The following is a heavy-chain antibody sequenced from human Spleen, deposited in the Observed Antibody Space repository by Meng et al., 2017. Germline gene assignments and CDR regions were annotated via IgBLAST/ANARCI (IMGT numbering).Heavy chain of an antibody. J-gene: IGHJ5*02. CDR2: IFYTGCA. D-gene: IGHD3-9*01. CDR1: GGSIRSRNNC. V-gene: IGHV4-31*03. Sequence: VPRQGSGAGRVKPSQTPSLTCTVSGGSIRSRNNCWSWVRQYPGKGLEWIGSIFYTGCAYYNPSLKSRVYISIDTSKNQFSLKLNSVTAADTAVYYCARDRHYDVSTGYGWFDPWGQGTLVTVSS. CDR3: ARDRHYDVSTGYGWFDP.